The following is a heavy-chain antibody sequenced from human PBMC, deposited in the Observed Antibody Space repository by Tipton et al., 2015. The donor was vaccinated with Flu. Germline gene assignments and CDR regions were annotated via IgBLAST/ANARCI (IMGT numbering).Heavy chain of an antibody. D-gene: IGHD6-19*01. CDR3: ARLLRYSSGWYKGRYNWFDP. CDR2: INHSGST. V-gene: IGHV4-34*01. CDR1: GGSFSGYY. J-gene: IGHJ5*02. Sequence: TPSLTCAVYGGSFSGYYWSWIRQPPGKGLEWIGEINHSGSTNYNPSLKSRVTISVDTSKNQFSLKLSSVTAADTAVYYCARLLRYSSGWYKGRYNWFDPWGQGTLVTVSS.